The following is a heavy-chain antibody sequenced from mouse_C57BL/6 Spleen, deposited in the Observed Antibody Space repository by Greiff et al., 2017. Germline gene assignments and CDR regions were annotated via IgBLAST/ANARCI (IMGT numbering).Heavy chain of an antibody. Sequence: VKLVESGAELVKPGASVKLSCKASGYTFTSYWMHWVKQRPGRGLEWIGRIDPNSGGTKYNEKFKSKATLTVDKPSSTAYMQLSSLTSEDSAVYYCARYREGYYYFDYWGQGTTLTVSS. J-gene: IGHJ2*01. V-gene: IGHV1-72*01. CDR2: IDPNSGGT. CDR3: ARYREGYYYFDY. CDR1: GYTFTSYW. D-gene: IGHD2-3*01.